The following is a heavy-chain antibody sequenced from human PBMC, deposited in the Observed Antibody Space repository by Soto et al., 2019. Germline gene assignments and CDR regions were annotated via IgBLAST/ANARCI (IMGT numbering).Heavy chain of an antibody. V-gene: IGHV4-30-4*01. Sequence: TLSLTCTVSGGSISNADYYWSWIRQPPGKGLEWIGFIYYSGSTYYNPSLKSRVTISVDASKNLFSLKLSSVTAADTAVYYCARGGGCYDSGRPSLDYWGQGTLVTVSS. CDR3: ARGGGCYDSGRPSLDY. CDR2: IYYSGST. D-gene: IGHD3-10*01. CDR1: GGSISNADYY. J-gene: IGHJ4*02.